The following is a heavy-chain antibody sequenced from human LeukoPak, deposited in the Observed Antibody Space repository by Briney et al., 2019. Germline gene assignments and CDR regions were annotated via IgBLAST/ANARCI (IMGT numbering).Heavy chain of an antibody. V-gene: IGHV1-46*01. CDR3: ASYYYGSGSYYTGFDP. J-gene: IGHJ5*02. Sequence: ASVKVSCKASGYTFTSYYMHWVRQAPGQGLEWMGIINPSGGSTGYAQKFQGRVTMTRDTSTSTVYMELSSLRSEDTAVYYCASYYYGSGSYYTGFDPWGQGTLVTVSS. CDR1: GYTFTSYY. D-gene: IGHD3-10*01. CDR2: INPSGGST.